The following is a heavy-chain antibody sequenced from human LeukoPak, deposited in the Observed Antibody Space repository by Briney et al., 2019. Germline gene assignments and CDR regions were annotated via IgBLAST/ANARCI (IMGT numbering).Heavy chain of an antibody. V-gene: IGHV1-69*05. Sequence: SVKVPCKASGGTFSSYAISWVRQAPGQGLEWMGGIIPIFGTANYAQKFQGRVTITTDESTSTAYMELSSLRSEDTAVYYCARSAGYSSGWFLNWFDPWGQGTLVTVSS. J-gene: IGHJ5*02. D-gene: IGHD6-19*01. CDR3: ARSAGYSSGWFLNWFDP. CDR2: IIPIFGTA. CDR1: GGTFSSYA.